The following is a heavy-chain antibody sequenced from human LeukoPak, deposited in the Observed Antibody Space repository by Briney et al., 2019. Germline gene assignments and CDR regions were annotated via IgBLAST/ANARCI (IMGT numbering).Heavy chain of an antibody. CDR1: GYTFTSYA. CDR2: ISAYNGNT. CDR3: ARAYYYGSGSYQF. V-gene: IGHV1-18*01. Sequence: ASVKVSCKASGYTFTSYAFRWVRQAPGQGLEWMGWISAYNGNTNYAQNLQGRVTMTTDTSTSTAYMELRSLRSDDTAVYYCARAYYYGSGSYQFWGQGTLVTVSS. J-gene: IGHJ4*02. D-gene: IGHD3-10*01.